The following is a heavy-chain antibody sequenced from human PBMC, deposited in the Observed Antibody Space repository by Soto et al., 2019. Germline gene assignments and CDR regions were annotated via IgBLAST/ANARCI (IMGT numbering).Heavy chain of an antibody. CDR3: VLQGGIPYYHVF. D-gene: IGHD1-20*01. CDR2: IFYSGST. V-gene: IGHV4-4*02. CDR1: GGSLSSSSW. J-gene: IGHJ4*02. Sequence: QVQLQESGPGLVNPSGTLSLTCAVSGGSLSSSSWWSWVRQPPGKTLEWLGEIFYSGSTKYNPSRHRRVTIPADKSKNDFALRLSSVTGADTAVYYCVLQGGIPYYHVFWGKGMLVTVSS.